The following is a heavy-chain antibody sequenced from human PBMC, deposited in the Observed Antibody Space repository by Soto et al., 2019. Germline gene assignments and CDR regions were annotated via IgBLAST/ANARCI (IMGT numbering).Heavy chain of an antibody. J-gene: IGHJ5*02. CDR3: ARGRKKIKYCISTSCPQEVNWFDP. CDR2: MNPNSGNT. V-gene: IGHV1-8*01. CDR1: GYTFTSYD. Sequence: QVQLVQSGAEVKKPGASVKVSCKASGYTFTSYDINWVRQATGQGLEWMGWMNPNSGNTGYAQKFQGRVTMTRNTSISTAYMELSSLRSEDTAVYYCARGRKKIKYCISTSCPQEVNWFDPWGQGTLVTVSS. D-gene: IGHD2-2*01.